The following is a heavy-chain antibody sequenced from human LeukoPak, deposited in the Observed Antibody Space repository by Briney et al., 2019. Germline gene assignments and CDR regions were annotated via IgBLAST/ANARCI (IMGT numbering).Heavy chain of an antibody. J-gene: IGHJ4*02. D-gene: IGHD3-10*01. CDR1: GGSFSGYY. Sequence: SETLSLTCAVYGGSFSGYYWSWIRQPPGKGLEWIGEINHSGSTSYNPSLKSRVTISVDTSKNQFSLKLSSVTAADTAVYYCARGVMRGYYGSGSYFGYWGQGTLVTVSS. V-gene: IGHV4-34*01. CDR3: ARGVMRGYYGSGSYFGY. CDR2: INHSGST.